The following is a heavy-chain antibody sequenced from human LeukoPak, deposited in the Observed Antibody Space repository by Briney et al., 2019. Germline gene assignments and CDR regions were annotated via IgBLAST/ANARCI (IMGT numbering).Heavy chain of an antibody. D-gene: IGHD3-10*01. CDR2: IYYSGST. Sequence: SETLSLTCTVSGGSLSSYYWGWIRQPPGKGLEWIGYIYYSGSTNYNPSLKSRVTISVDTSKNQFSLKLSSVTAADTAVYYCAREEYDAFDIWGQGTMVTVSS. J-gene: IGHJ3*02. V-gene: IGHV4-59*01. CDR1: GGSLSSYY. CDR3: AREEYDAFDI.